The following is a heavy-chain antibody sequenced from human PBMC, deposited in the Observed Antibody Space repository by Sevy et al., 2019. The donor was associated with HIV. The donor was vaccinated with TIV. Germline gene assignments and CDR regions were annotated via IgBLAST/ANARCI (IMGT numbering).Heavy chain of an antibody. CDR2: ISSNSDTI. CDR1: GFSISDYY. Sequence: GGSLRLSCAASGFSISDYYMSWIRQAPGKGPQWISYISSNSDTIYYTDSVKGRFTISRDNAKNSLYLQMSSLRSEDTAIYYCARDHVKDGDLGDYYYYAMDVWGRGTTVTVSS. CDR3: ARDHVKDGDLGDYYYYAMDV. D-gene: IGHD4-17*01. J-gene: IGHJ6*02. V-gene: IGHV3-11*01.